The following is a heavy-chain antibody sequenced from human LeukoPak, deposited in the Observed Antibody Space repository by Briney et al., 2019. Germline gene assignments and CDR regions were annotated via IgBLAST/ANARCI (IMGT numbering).Heavy chain of an antibody. J-gene: IGHJ6*02. CDR2: IRYDGSNK. V-gene: IGHV3-30*02. Sequence: GGSLRLSCAASGFTFSSYGMHWVRQAPGKGLEWVAFIRYDGSNKYYADSVKGRFTISRDNSKNTLYLQMNSLRAEDMAVYYCARLAQPLNSMDVWGQGTTVTVSS. CDR1: GFTFSSYG. D-gene: IGHD4-23*01. CDR3: ARLAQPLNSMDV.